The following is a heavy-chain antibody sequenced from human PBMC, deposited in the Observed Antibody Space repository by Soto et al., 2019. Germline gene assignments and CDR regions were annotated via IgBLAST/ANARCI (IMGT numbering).Heavy chain of an antibody. CDR3: ARDSSSWDSHNWFDP. CDR1: GDTFSSYA. J-gene: IGHJ5*02. V-gene: IGHV1-69*06. Sequence: QVQLVQSGAEVKKPGSSVTVSCKASGDTFSSYAISWVRQAPGQGLEWMGKIIPIFATATYEQKFQGRVTITAGTSTSTVYMELSSLRSVDTAVYYCARDSSSWDSHNWFDPWGQGTLVTVSS. D-gene: IGHD6-13*01. CDR2: IIPIFATA.